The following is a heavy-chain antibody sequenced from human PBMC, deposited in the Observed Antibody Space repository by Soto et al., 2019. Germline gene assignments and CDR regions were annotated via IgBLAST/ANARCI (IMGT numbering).Heavy chain of an antibody. CDR1: GGSISSGGYY. Sequence: ASGTLSLRCTFSGGSISSGGYYWSWIRQHPGKGLEWIGYIYYSGSTYYNPSLKSRVTISVDTSKNQFSLKLSSVTAADTAVYYCARSGSRSHDYWGQGTLVTVSS. V-gene: IGHV4-31*03. CDR3: ARSGSRSHDY. CDR2: IYYSGST. D-gene: IGHD2-15*01. J-gene: IGHJ4*02.